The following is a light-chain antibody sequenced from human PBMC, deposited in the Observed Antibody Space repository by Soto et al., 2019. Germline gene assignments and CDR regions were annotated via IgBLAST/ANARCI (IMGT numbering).Light chain of an antibody. Sequence: EIVLTQSPATLSLSPGERATLSCRASQSVRNYLAWSQQKPGQAPRLLIYDASNRATGIPARFSGSGSGTDLTLTISSLEPEDFAVYYCHQRGTWPWTFGQGTKVEIK. CDR3: HQRGTWPWT. CDR2: DAS. CDR1: QSVRNY. V-gene: IGKV3-11*01. J-gene: IGKJ1*01.